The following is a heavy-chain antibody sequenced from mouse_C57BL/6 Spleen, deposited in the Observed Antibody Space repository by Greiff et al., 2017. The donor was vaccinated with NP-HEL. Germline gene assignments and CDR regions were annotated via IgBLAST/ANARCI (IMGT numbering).Heavy chain of an antibody. D-gene: IGHD1-1*01. CDR3: AREGTVRYFDV. Sequence: VQLQQSGAELVMPGASVKLSCKASGYTFTSYWMHWVKQRPGQGLEWIGEIDPSDSYTNYNQKFKGKSTLTVDKSSSTAYMQLSSLTSEDSAVYYCAREGTVRYFDVWGTGTTVTVSS. CDR2: IDPSDSYT. V-gene: IGHV1-69*01. CDR1: GYTFTSYW. J-gene: IGHJ1*03.